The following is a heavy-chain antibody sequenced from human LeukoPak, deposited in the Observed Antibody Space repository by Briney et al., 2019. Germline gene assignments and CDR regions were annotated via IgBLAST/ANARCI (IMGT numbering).Heavy chain of an antibody. J-gene: IGHJ3*02. V-gene: IGHV3-74*01. D-gene: IGHD6-19*01. CDR2: INNDGSNT. CDR1: GFPFSAYW. CDR3: AKSRVGWLVRGAFDI. Sequence: TGGSLRLSCAASGFPFSAYWMHWVRQAPGKGLVWISHINNDGSNTTYADSVKGRFTISRDNSKNTLYLQMNSLRAEDTAVYYCAKSRVGWLVRGAFDIWGQGTMVTVSS.